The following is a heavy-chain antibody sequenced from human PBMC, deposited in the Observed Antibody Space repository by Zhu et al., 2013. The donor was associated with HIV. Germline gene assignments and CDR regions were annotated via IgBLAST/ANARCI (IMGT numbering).Heavy chain of an antibody. D-gene: IGHD2-15*01. J-gene: IGHJ2*01. CDR2: IIPIFGTA. CDR3: AGVERLRSYWYFDL. Sequence: QVQLVQSGAEVKKPGSSVKVSCKASGGTFSSYAISWVRQAPGQGLEWMGGIIPIFGTANYAQKFQGRVTITADESTSTAYMELSSLRSEDTAVYYCAGVERLRSYWYFDLWGRGTLVTVSS. V-gene: IGHV1-69*01. CDR1: GGTFSSYA.